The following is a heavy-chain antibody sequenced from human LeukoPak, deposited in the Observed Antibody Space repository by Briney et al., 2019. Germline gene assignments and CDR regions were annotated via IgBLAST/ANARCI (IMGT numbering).Heavy chain of an antibody. D-gene: IGHD6-19*01. CDR1: GFTFSSYS. CDR3: APLIAVAGTRY. J-gene: IGHJ4*02. Sequence: GGSLRLSXAASGFTFSSYSMNWVRQAPGKGLEWVSSISSSSSYIYYADSAKGRFTISRDNAKNSLYLQMNSLRAEDTAVYYCAPLIAVAGTRYWGQGTLVTVSS. CDR2: ISSSSSYI. V-gene: IGHV3-21*01.